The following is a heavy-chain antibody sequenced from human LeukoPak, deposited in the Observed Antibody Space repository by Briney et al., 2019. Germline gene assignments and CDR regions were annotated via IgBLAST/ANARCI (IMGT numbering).Heavy chain of an antibody. Sequence: GRSLRLSCAASGFTFSSYGMHWVRQAPGKGLEWVAVIWYDGSNKYYADSVKGRFTISRDNSKNTLYLQMNSLRAEDTAVYYCARAGDYDSSGYWSFDYWGQGTLVTVSS. CDR1: GFTFSSYG. V-gene: IGHV3-33*01. CDR3: ARAGDYDSSGYWSFDY. D-gene: IGHD3-22*01. J-gene: IGHJ4*02. CDR2: IWYDGSNK.